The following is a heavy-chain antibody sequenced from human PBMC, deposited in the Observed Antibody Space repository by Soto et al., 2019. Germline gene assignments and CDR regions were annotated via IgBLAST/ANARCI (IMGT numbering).Heavy chain of an antibody. D-gene: IGHD6-13*01. J-gene: IGHJ4*02. CDR1: GGSISSSSCY. CDR2: IYYSGST. Sequence: PSETLSLTCTVSGGSISSSSCYWGWIRQPPGKGQEWIGSIYYSGSTYYNPSLKSRVTISVDTSKNQFSLKLSSVTAADTAVYYCARLSLQSLWGTWPETSGGIAAAGADYWGQGTLVTVSS. CDR3: ARLSLQSLWGTWPETSGGIAAAGADY. V-gene: IGHV4-39*01.